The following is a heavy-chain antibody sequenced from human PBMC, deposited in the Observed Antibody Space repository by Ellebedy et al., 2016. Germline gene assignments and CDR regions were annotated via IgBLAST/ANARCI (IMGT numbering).Heavy chain of an antibody. J-gene: IGHJ4*02. Sequence: SETLSLXCTVSGGSISSYYWSWIRQPPGKGLEWIGYIYYSGSTNYNPSLKSRVTISVDTSKNQFSLKLSSVTAADTAVYYCARAVGDGYDLDYWGQGTLVTVSS. CDR1: GGSISSYY. CDR3: ARAVGDGYDLDY. CDR2: IYYSGST. V-gene: IGHV4-59*01. D-gene: IGHD5-12*01.